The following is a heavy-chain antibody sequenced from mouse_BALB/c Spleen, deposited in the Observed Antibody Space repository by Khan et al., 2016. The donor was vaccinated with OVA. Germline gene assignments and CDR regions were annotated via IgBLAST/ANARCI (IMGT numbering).Heavy chain of an antibody. Sequence: VQLQESGPELVKPGASVKMSCKASGYTFTDYDIRWVKQRTGQGLEWIGEIYPGSGSTYYNEKFKGKATLTADKSSNTAYIQLNSLTSEDSAVYFCAKIFYGNSYAMDYWGQGTAVTVSS. CDR2: IYPGSGST. CDR3: AKIFYGNSYAMDY. J-gene: IGHJ4*01. D-gene: IGHD2-1*01. CDR1: GYTFTDYD. V-gene: IGHV1-77*01.